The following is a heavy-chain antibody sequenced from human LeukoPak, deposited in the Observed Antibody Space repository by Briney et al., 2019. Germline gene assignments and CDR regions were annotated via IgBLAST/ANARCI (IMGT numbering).Heavy chain of an antibody. Sequence: GGSLRLSCAASGFTFSNYWMHWVRQAPGKGLVWVSRINSDGINTRYADPVKARFNIPRDNAKNTLNPKKNSLRAEDTGVYYCARDLGQYYDSNYKWFDPWGQGTLVSVSS. J-gene: IGHJ5*02. CDR3: ARDLGQYYDSNYKWFDP. CDR2: INSDGINT. V-gene: IGHV3-74*01. D-gene: IGHD3-10*01. CDR1: GFTFSNYW.